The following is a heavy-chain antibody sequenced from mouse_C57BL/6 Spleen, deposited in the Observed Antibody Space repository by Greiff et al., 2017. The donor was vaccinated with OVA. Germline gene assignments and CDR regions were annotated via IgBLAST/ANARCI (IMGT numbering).Heavy chain of an antibody. J-gene: IGHJ2*01. CDR2: INPSTGGT. V-gene: IGHV1-42*01. D-gene: IGHD2-4*01. Sequence: EVQLQQSGPELVKPGASVKISCKASGYSFTGYYMNWVKQSPEKSLEWIGEINPSTGGTTYNQKFKAKATLTVDKSSSTAYMQLKSLTSEDSAVYYCARGEEDYHFDYWGQGTTLTVSS. CDR1: GYSFTGYY. CDR3: ARGEEDYHFDY.